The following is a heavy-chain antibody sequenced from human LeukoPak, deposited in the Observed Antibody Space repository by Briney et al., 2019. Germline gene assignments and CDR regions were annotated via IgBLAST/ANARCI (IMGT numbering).Heavy chain of an antibody. CDR1: GGSISGYY. J-gene: IGHJ6*03. CDR2: IYYSGST. D-gene: IGHD2-2*02. CDR3: ARGGRYCSSTSCYTDYYYYMDV. Sequence: SETLSLTCSVSGGSISGYYWSWIRQPPGKGLEWIGYIYYSGSTNYNPSLKSRVTISVDTSKNQFSLKLSSVTAADTAVYYCARGGRYCSSTSCYTDYYYYMDVWGKGTTVTVSS. V-gene: IGHV4-59*01.